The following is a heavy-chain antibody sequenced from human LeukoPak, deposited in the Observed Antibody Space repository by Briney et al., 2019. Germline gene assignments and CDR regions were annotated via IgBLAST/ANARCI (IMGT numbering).Heavy chain of an antibody. J-gene: IGHJ4*02. CDR1: GGSFSGYY. CDR2: INHSGST. V-gene: IGHV4-34*01. Sequence: SETLSLTCAVSGGSFSGYYWSWIRQPPGKGLEWMGEINHSGSTNYNPSLKSRVTISVDTSKNQFSLKLSSVTAADTAVYYCARGRRYSSGWYGSKGREGIDYWGQGTLVTVSS. CDR3: ARGRRYSSGWYGSKGREGIDY. D-gene: IGHD6-19*01.